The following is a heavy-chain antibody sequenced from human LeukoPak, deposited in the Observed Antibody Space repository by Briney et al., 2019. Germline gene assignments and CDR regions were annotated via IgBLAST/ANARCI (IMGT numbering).Heavy chain of an antibody. CDR1: GFTVSNKY. Sequence: GGSLRLSCAASGFTVSNKYMSWARQAPGKGLEWVAHINQDGSEKYYVDSVKGRFTVSRDNAKNSLYLQMNSLRAEDAAVYCCARDPLGRSDYWGQGTLVTVSS. CDR3: ARDPLGRSDY. V-gene: IGHV3-7*01. D-gene: IGHD1-26*01. CDR2: INQDGSEK. J-gene: IGHJ4*02.